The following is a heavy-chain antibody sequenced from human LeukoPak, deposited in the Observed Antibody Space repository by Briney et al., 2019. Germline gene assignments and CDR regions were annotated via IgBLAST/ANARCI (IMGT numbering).Heavy chain of an antibody. Sequence: GGSLRFYCATSGFTFSSYAMSWVRQAPGKGLEWVSAITVSGGGTYYADSVKGRFTISRDNSKNTLFLQMNSLRAEDTAVYYCARRIDWSHDYWGQGTLVTVSS. CDR3: ARRIDWSHDY. J-gene: IGHJ4*02. CDR1: GFTFSSYA. V-gene: IGHV3-23*01. D-gene: IGHD3-9*01. CDR2: ITVSGGGT.